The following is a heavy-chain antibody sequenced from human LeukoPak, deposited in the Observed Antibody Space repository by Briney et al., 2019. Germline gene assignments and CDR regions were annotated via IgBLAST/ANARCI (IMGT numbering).Heavy chain of an antibody. CDR1: GYTFTRHY. V-gene: IGHV1-46*01. Sequence: ASVKVSCKASGYTFTRHYMHWVRQAPGHGPEWMGIINPSGGTTTYAQKLQGRVTMTRDTSTSTVYMELSSLESDDTAIYYCARDPYTSSLFDYWGQGTLVTVSS. D-gene: IGHD2-2*02. CDR2: INPSGGTT. J-gene: IGHJ4*02. CDR3: ARDPYTSSLFDY.